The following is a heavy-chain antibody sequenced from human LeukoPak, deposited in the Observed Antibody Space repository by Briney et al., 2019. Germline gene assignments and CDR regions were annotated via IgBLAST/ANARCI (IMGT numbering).Heavy chain of an antibody. Sequence: GGPRRPSCEAPGFTSGSYALHWSGQVPGKGLEGWAVISYDGSNKYYADSVKGRFTISRDNSKNTLYLQMNSLRAEDTAVYYCAREPTVTTSWNYYYGMDVWGQGTTVTVSS. CDR2: ISYDGSNK. V-gene: IGHV3-30-3*01. CDR1: GFTSGSYA. CDR3: AREPTVTTSWNYYYGMDV. D-gene: IGHD4-17*01. J-gene: IGHJ6*02.